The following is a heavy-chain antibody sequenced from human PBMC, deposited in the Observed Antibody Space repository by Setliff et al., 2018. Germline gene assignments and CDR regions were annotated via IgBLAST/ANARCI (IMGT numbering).Heavy chain of an antibody. CDR2: IYNIGET. J-gene: IGHJ5*01. CDR1: GLSVSNDF. D-gene: IGHD3-10*01. CDR3: ARDRGGTNPWFDF. V-gene: IGHV3-53*01. Sequence: GGSLRLSCVVSGLSVSNDFMGWVRQAPGKGLEWVSVIYNIGETRYADSVEGRFTISRDKSKNTVYLHLSSLRAEDTATYYCARDRGGTNPWFDFWGQGTLVTVSS.